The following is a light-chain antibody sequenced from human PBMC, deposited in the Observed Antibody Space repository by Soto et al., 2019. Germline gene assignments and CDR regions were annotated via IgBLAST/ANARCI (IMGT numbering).Light chain of an antibody. CDR3: QQYGASPPYT. CDR2: AAS. Sequence: EIVLTQSPDTLSLSPGERATLSCRASRSFASSYLAWYQQRPGQAPRLLIYAASNRATGIPDRFSGSGSGTDFTLTINRLEAEDSAVYYCQQYGASPPYTFGQGTKVDIK. J-gene: IGKJ2*01. V-gene: IGKV3-20*01. CDR1: RSFASSY.